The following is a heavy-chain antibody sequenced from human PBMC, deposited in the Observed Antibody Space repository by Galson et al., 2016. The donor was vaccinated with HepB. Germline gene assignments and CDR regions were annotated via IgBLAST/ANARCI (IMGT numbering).Heavy chain of an antibody. CDR1: GGSISSYH. D-gene: IGHD6-6*01. V-gene: IGHV4-59*08. Sequence: SETLSLTCTVSGGSISSYHWSWIRQSPGKGLEWMGYIQYGGSIEYQPSLKSRLTISADPSKSQLSLKLTSVTAADTAVYYRARPKDYLGSSFDCWGQGILVTVSS. CDR2: IQYGGSI. CDR3: ARPKDYLGSSFDC. J-gene: IGHJ4*02.